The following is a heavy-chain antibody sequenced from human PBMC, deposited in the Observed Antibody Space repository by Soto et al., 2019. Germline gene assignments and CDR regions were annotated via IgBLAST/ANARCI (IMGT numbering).Heavy chain of an antibody. J-gene: IGHJ6*02. CDR1: GYTFTRYA. Sequence: QVHLLQSGAEVKKPGASVKVSCKASGYTFTRYAMPWVPQAPGQRLEWLGWINAGNGNTKYSQKFQGSVAITRDTPASTAYMELSSLRSEDTAVYYCARGVNGMDVWGQGTTVTVSS. CDR2: INAGNGNT. CDR3: ARGVNGMDV. V-gene: IGHV1-3*01. D-gene: IGHD3-10*01.